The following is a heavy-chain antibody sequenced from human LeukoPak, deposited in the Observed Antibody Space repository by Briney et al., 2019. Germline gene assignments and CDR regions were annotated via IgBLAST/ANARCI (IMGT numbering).Heavy chain of an antibody. Sequence: GGSLRLSCAASGFTFSRYWMHWVRQAPGKGLMWVSRISPDGSTTLYADSVKGRFTISRDNSKNTLYLQMNSLRAEDTAVYYCAKDWDYYGSGSYSDYWGQGTLVTVSS. CDR3: AKDWDYYGSGSYSDY. CDR1: GFTFSRYW. J-gene: IGHJ4*02. D-gene: IGHD3-10*01. CDR2: ISPDGSTT. V-gene: IGHV3-74*03.